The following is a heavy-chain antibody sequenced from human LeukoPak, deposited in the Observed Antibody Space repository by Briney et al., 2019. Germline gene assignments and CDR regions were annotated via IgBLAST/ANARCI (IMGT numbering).Heavy chain of an antibody. CDR1: GFTFSSYS. J-gene: IGHJ2*01. CDR2: ISSSSSYI. CDR3: ARGGGGYDSSGYYSSYWYFDL. Sequence: PGGSLRLSCAASGFTFSSYSMNWVRQAPGKGLEWVSSISSSSSYIYYADSVKGRFTISRDNAKNSLYLQMNSLRAEDTAVYYCARGGGGYDSSGYYSSYWYFDLWGRGTLVTVSS. D-gene: IGHD3-22*01. V-gene: IGHV3-21*01.